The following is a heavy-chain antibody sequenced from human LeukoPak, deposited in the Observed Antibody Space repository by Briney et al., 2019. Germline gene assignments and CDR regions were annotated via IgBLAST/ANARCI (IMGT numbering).Heavy chain of an antibody. J-gene: IGHJ5*02. V-gene: IGHV4-31*03. Sequence: SETLSLTCTVSGGSVSSGSYYWSWIRQHPGKGLEWIGYIYYSGSTYYNPSLKSRVTISVDTSKNQFSLKLSSVTAADTAVYYCARDLPMVRGVIAAWGQGTLVTVSS. CDR2: IYYSGST. D-gene: IGHD3-10*01. CDR3: ARDLPMVRGVIAA. CDR1: GGSVSSGSYY.